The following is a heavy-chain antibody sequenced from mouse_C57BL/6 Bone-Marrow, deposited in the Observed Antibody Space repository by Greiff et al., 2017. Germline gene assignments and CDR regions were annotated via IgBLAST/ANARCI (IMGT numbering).Heavy chain of an antibody. CDR1: GYTFTSYW. D-gene: IGHD2-2*01. CDR2: IDPSDSYT. J-gene: IGHJ2*01. CDR3: AREVYYGYFCDY. Sequence: VQLQQPGAELVMPGASVKLSCKASGYTFTSYWMHWVKQRPGQGLEWIGEIDPSDSYTNYNQKFKGKSTLTVDKSSSTAYMQLSSLTSEDSAVYYCAREVYYGYFCDYWGQGTTLTVSS. V-gene: IGHV1-69*01.